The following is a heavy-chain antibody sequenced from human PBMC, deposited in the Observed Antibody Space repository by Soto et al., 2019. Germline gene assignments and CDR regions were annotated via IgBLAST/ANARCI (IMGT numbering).Heavy chain of an antibody. J-gene: IGHJ4*02. V-gene: IGHV1-3*01. CDR2: INAGNGNT. Sequence: ASVKVSCKASGYTFTSYAMHWVRQAPGQRLEWMGWINAGNGNTKYSQKFQGRVTFTRDTSAGTVYMQLSSLTSEDTAVYYCARDDSGFSGSHYIDYFNYWGQGTLVPVSS. CDR1: GYTFTSYA. D-gene: IGHD1-26*01. CDR3: ARDDSGFSGSHYIDYFNY.